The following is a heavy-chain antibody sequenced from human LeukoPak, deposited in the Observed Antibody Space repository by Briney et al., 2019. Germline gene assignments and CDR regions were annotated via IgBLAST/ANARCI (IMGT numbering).Heavy chain of an antibody. V-gene: IGHV3-7*01. CDR3: ARAAVVVPAAKAGWYYYYYMDV. J-gene: IGHJ6*03. Sequence: GGSLRLSCAGSGFTFNRYWMSWVRQAPGKGLEWVANIKQDGSEKYYVDSVKGRFTISRDNAKNSLYLQMNSLRAEDTAVYYCARAAVVVPAAKAGWYYYYYMDVWGKGTTVTVSS. CDR1: GFTFNRYW. CDR2: IKQDGSEK. D-gene: IGHD2-2*01.